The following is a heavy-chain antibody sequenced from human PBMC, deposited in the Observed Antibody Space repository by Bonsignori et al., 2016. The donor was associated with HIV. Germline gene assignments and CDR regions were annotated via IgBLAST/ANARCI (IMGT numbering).Heavy chain of an antibody. CDR2: INPSGGST. CDR1: GYPFTSYY. J-gene: IGHJ4*02. V-gene: IGHV1-46*01. D-gene: IGHD3-22*01. CDR3: ARGEDYYDSSAYSGIDY. Sequence: ASVKVSCKASGYPFTSYYVHWLRQAPGQGLAWMGIINPSGGSTSYTQEFQGRVTVTRDTSTSTVYMELRSLRSEDTAVYFCARGEDYYDSSAYSGIDYWGQGTLVTVSS.